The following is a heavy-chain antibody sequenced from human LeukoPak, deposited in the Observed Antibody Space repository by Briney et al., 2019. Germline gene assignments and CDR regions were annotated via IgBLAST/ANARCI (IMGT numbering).Heavy chain of an antibody. V-gene: IGHV3-53*01. J-gene: IGHJ4*02. CDR2: IYSGGNT. CDR3: ARETPIYDSSGYCLDY. D-gene: IGHD3-22*01. CDR1: GFTVSSNY. Sequence: PGGSLRLSCAASGFTVSSNYMSWVRQAPGKGLEWVSVIYSGGNTLYADSVKGRFTISRDNSKNTVHLQMNSLRAEDTAVYYCARETPIYDSSGYCLDYWGQGTLVTVSS.